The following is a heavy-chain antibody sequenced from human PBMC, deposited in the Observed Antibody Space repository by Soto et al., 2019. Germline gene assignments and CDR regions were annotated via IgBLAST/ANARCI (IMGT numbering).Heavy chain of an antibody. CDR3: ARVGCSGGSCYLYYYYGMDV. D-gene: IGHD2-15*01. CDR2: INHSGYT. J-gene: IGHJ6*02. Sequence: SETLSLTGAVYGGSFSGYYWSWIRQPPGKGLEWIGEINHSGYTNYNPSLESRVTISVDTSKNQFSLKLSSVTAADTAVYYCARVGCSGGSCYLYYYYGMDVWGQGTTVTVSS. V-gene: IGHV4-34*01. CDR1: GGSFSGYY.